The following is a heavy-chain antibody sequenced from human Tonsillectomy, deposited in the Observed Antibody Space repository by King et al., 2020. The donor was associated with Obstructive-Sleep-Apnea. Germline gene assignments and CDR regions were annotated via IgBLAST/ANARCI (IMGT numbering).Heavy chain of an antibody. CDR1: GYTFTNYG. J-gene: IGHJ4*02. Sequence: VQLVESGAEVKKPGASVKVSCKPSGYTFTNYGITWVRQAPGQGLEWMGWISAYNGNTKYPQKLQDRVTMTTDTSTSTAYMELRSLRSDDTAVYYCARSVKFAYYYGSGPTPSRYWGQGTLVTVSS. CDR3: ARSVKFAYYYGSGPTPSRY. V-gene: IGHV1-18*01. D-gene: IGHD3-10*01. CDR2: ISAYNGNT.